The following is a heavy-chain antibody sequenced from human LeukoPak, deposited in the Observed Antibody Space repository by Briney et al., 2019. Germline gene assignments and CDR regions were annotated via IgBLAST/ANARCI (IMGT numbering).Heavy chain of an antibody. CDR3: ARDLAFGSGSRLAYYFDY. D-gene: IGHD3-10*01. CDR2: INPNSGGT. J-gene: IGHJ4*02. CDR1: GYTFTGYY. V-gene: IGHV1-2*02. Sequence: ASVKVSCKASGYTFTGYYMHWVRQAPGQGLEWMGWINPNSGGTNYAQKFQGRVTMTRDTSISTACMELSRLRSDDTAVYYCARDLAFGSGSRLAYYFDYWGQGTLVTVSS.